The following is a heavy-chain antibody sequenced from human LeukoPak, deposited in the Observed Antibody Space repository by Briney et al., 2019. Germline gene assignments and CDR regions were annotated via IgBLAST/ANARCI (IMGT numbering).Heavy chain of an antibody. CDR3: AREIGGILVFDY. CDR2: INPNSGDS. V-gene: IGHV1-2*02. CDR1: GYKFTGYY. J-gene: IGHJ4*02. D-gene: IGHD5-18*01. Sequence: ASVKVSCKASGYKFTGYYIHWVRQAPGQGLEWMGWINPNSGDSHHAQKFQGRVTMTRDTSISTAYMELSRLRSDDTAVCYCAREIGGILVFDYWGQGTLVTVSS.